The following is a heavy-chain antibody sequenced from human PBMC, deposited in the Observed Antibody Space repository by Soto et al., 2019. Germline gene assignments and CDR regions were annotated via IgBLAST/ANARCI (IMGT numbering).Heavy chain of an antibody. CDR3: ARFLLGADAFDF. J-gene: IGHJ3*01. CDR1: GFTFSDHY. V-gene: IGHV3-72*01. CDR2: SRNKAHSYTT. Sequence: PGGSLRLSCAASGFTFSDHYMDWVRQAPGKGLEWVARSRNKAHSYTTEYAASVKGRFTISRDDSENSLYLQMNSLKTEDTAVYYCARFLLGADAFDFWGQGTMVTVSS.